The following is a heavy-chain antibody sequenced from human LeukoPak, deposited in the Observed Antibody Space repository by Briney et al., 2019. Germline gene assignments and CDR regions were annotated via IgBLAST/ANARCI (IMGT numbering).Heavy chain of an antibody. CDR1: GGSISSGSYY. CDR2: IYTSGST. CDR3: ARAEADSSSSKYMDV. J-gene: IGHJ6*03. D-gene: IGHD6-6*01. Sequence: SETLSLTCTVSGGSISSGSYYWSWIRQPAGKGLEWIGRIYTSGSTNYNPSLKSRVTISVDTSKNQFSLKLSSVTAADTAVYYCARAEADSSSSKYMDVWGKGTTVTVSS. V-gene: IGHV4-61*02.